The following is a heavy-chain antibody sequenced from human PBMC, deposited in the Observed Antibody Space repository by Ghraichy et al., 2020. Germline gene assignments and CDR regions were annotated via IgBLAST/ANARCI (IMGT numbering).Heavy chain of an antibody. Sequence: ASVKVSCKASGYTFTTFYMHWVRQAPGQGIEWLGWINPNNGDTNYAPNFQGRVTMTRDTSISTAYMELTKLRSNDTAVYYCARDPAEGFYYMDVWGQGTTGTVSS. D-gene: IGHD6-25*01. J-gene: IGHJ6*03. V-gene: IGHV1-2*02. CDR3: ARDPAEGFYYMDV. CDR2: INPNNGDT. CDR1: GYTFTTFY.